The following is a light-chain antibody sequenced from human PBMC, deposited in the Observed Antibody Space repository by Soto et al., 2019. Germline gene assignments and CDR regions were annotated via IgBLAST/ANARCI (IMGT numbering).Light chain of an antibody. Sequence: QPVLTQPPSASGTPGQRVSITCSGSDSNIGSNSVHWYQQVPGMAPKLLVYKSDQRPPGVPDRFSGSKSVTSASLAISGLRAEDEAEYYCATWDDGLSGVLFGGGTKVTVL. J-gene: IGLJ2*01. CDR1: DSNIGSNS. V-gene: IGLV1-47*01. CDR2: KSD. CDR3: ATWDDGLSGVL.